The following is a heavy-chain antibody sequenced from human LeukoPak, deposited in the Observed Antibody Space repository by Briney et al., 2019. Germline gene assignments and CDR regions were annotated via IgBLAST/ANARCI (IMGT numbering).Heavy chain of an antibody. CDR1: GGSFSGYY. V-gene: IGHV4-34*01. D-gene: IGHD3-22*01. CDR3: ARGLGESYYYDSIGYALFDY. Sequence: SETLSLTCAVYGGSFSGYYWSWIRQPPVKGLEWIGEINHSGSTNYNPSLKSRVTISVDTSKNQFSLKLSSVTAADTAVYYCARGLGESYYYDSIGYALFDYWGQGTLVTVSS. CDR2: INHSGST. J-gene: IGHJ4*02.